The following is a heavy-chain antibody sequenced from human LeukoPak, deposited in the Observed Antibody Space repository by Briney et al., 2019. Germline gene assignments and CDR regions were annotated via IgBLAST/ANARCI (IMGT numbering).Heavy chain of an antibody. V-gene: IGHV3-15*01. CDR3: TTAPWEQLFGSSNY. D-gene: IGHD1-26*01. CDR1: GCTLSNAW. J-gene: IGHJ4*02. Sequence: GGSLRLSCAASGCTLSNAWRSWDRQAPGKGLEWVGRIKSKTDRGTADSAAPVKGRFTISRDDSENTLYLQMNSLKTEDTAVYYCTTAPWEQLFGSSNYWGQGTLVTVSS. CDR2: IKSKTDRGTA.